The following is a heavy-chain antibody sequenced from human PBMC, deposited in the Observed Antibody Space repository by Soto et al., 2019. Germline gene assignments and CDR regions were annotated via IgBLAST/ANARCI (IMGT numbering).Heavy chain of an antibody. CDR2: IKEDGSEK. CDR1: GFTFSSYW. D-gene: IGHD3-10*01. CDR3: ARDKKEGLSGSGSYYYYYYYMDV. V-gene: IGHV3-7*01. J-gene: IGHJ6*03. Sequence: GGSLRLSCAASGFTFSSYWMSWVRQAPGKGLEWVANIKEDGSEKYYVDSVKGRFTISRDNAKNSLYLQMNSLRAEDTAVYDCARDKKEGLSGSGSYYYYYYYMDVWGKGTTVTVSS.